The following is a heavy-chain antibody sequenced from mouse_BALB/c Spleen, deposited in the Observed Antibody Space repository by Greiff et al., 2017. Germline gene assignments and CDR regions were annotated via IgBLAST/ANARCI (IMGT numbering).Heavy chain of an antibody. V-gene: IGHV1-87*01. D-gene: IGHD2-10*02. CDR1: GYTFTSYW. Sequence: QVQLQQSGAELARPGASVKLSCKASGYTFTSYWMQWVKQRPGQGLEWIGAIYPGDGDTRYTEKFKGKATLTADKSSSTAYMQLSSLASEDSAVYYCGRRSGYGNGYFDVWGAGTTVTVSS. CDR3: GRRSGYGNGYFDV. J-gene: IGHJ1*01. CDR2: IYPGDGDT.